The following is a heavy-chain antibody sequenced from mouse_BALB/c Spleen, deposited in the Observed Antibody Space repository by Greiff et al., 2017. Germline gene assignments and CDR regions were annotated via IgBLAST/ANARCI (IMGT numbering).Heavy chain of an antibody. J-gene: IGHJ4*01. CDR2: IDPETGGT. CDR1: GYTFTDYE. CDR3: VRWAMDY. Sequence: QVQLKESGAELVRPGASVTLSCKASGYTFTDYEMHWVKQTPVHGLEWIGAIDPETGGTAYNQKFKGKATLTADKSSSTAYMELRSLTSEDSAVYYCVRWAMDYWGQGTSVTGSS. V-gene: IGHV1-15*01.